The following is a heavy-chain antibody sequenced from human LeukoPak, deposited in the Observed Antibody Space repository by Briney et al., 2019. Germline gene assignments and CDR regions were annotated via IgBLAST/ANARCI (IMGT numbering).Heavy chain of an antibody. D-gene: IGHD2-2*01. CDR1: GYTFTGYY. Sequence: ASVKVSCKASGYTFTGYYMHWVRQAPGQGLEWMGWINPNSGGTNYAQKFQGRVTMTRDTSISTAYMELSRLRSDDTAVYYCAREGGFYCSSTSCPNAFDIWGQGTMVTVSS. CDR3: AREGGFYCSSTSCPNAFDI. CDR2: INPNSGGT. J-gene: IGHJ3*02. V-gene: IGHV1-2*02.